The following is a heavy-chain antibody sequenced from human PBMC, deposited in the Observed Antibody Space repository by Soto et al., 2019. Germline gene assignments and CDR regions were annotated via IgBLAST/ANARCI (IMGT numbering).Heavy chain of an antibody. Sequence: GSLRLSCAASGLTFTNYAKAWVRQTPEKGLEWVSGINCAGSSTCYADSVKGRFTISRDNAKNTLYLQMNSLRAEDTAVYYCARGRPDCSSTSCYAVYYYYYYMDVWGKGTTVTVSS. CDR1: GLTFTNYA. CDR3: ARGRPDCSSTSCYAVYYYYYYMDV. J-gene: IGHJ6*03. CDR2: INCAGSST. D-gene: IGHD2-2*01. V-gene: IGHV3-74*01.